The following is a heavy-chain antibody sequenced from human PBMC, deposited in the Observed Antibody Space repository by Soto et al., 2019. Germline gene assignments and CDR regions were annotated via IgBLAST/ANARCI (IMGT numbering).Heavy chain of an antibody. D-gene: IGHD5-12*01. CDR3: AKEKTSTTYDGLDV. CDR2: ISGSGGST. J-gene: IGHJ6*02. V-gene: IGHV3-23*01. Sequence: LGIGCASCRIRVTSYAMSGLLKTPGKGLEWVSAISGSGGSTYYADSVKGRFTISRDNSKNTLYLQMNSLRAEDTAIYFCAKEKTSTTYDGLDVWAQRTPVSVPS. CDR1: RIRVTSYA.